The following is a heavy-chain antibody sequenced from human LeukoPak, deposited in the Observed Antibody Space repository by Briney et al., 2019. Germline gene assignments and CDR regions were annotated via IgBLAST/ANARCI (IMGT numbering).Heavy chain of an antibody. J-gene: IGHJ3*02. Sequence: PSETLSLTCAVYGGSFSGYYWSWIRQPPGKGLEWIGEINHSGSTNYNPSLKSRVTISVDTSKNQFSLKLSSVTAADTAVYYCARGYYDSSGYYLGTDAFDIWGQGTMVTVSS. CDR2: INHSGST. CDR3: ARGYYDSSGYYLGTDAFDI. CDR1: GGSFSGYY. V-gene: IGHV4-34*01. D-gene: IGHD3-22*01.